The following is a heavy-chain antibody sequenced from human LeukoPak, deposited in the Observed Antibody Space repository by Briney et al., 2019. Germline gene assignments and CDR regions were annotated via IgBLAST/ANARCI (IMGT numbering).Heavy chain of an antibody. CDR3: ARDLVLGFTVATISGDDY. CDR1: GFTFSSYA. CDR2: ISGSGGST. V-gene: IGHV3-23*01. J-gene: IGHJ4*02. Sequence: PGGSLRLSCAASGFTFSSYAMSWVRQAPGKGLEWVSAISGSGGSTYYADSVKGRFTISRDNSKNTLYLQMNSLRAEDTAVYYCARDLVLGFTVATISGDDYWGQGTLVTVSS. D-gene: IGHD5-12*01.